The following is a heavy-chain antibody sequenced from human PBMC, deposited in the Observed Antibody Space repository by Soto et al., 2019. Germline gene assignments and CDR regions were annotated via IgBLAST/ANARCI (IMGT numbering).Heavy chain of an antibody. CDR3: ARGLNYVVY. Sequence: SETLSLTCAVYGGSFSGYYRSWLRQPPGKGLEWIGEINQSGSTNYNPSLKSRVTISIDTSKNQFSLKVSSVTAADTAVYYCARGLNYVVYWGQGTLVTVSS. D-gene: IGHD3-16*01. J-gene: IGHJ4*02. V-gene: IGHV4-34*01. CDR1: GGSFSGYY. CDR2: INQSGST.